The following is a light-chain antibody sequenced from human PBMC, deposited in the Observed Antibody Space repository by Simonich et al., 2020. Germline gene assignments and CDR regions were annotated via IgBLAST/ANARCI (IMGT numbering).Light chain of an antibody. CDR1: QSLLHSNGYNS. J-gene: IGKJ4*01. Sequence: DIVMTQSPLSLPVTPGEPASISCRSSQSLLHSNGYNSLDWYLQKPGQSPQLLIYLGSNRASGVPDRFSGSVSGTDFTLKISRVEAEDVGVYYCMQALQTPLTFGGGTKVEIK. CDR2: LGS. V-gene: IGKV2-28*01. CDR3: MQALQTPLT.